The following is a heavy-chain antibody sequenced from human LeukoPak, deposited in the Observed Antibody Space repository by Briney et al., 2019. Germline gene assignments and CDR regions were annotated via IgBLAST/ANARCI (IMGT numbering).Heavy chain of an antibody. J-gene: IGHJ4*02. V-gene: IGHV1-18*01. D-gene: IGHD3-10*01. CDR3: ARASSSYGSGLSYIDY. CDR1: GYIFANHG. CDR2: INTDNGDT. Sequence: ASVKVSCKASGYIFANHGLTWVRQAPGQGLEWMGWINTDNGDTNYAQKVQDRVTLTTEAPTKTAYMELRSLSSDDTAFYYCARASSSYGSGLSYIDYWGQGTLVTVSS.